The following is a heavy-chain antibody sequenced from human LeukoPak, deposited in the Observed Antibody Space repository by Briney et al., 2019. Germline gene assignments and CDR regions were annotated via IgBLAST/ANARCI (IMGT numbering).Heavy chain of an antibody. J-gene: IGHJ2*01. V-gene: IGHV4-59*12. Sequence: PSETLSLTCTVSGGSISSYYWSWIRQPPGKGLEWIGYIYYSGSTNYNPSLKSRVTISVDTSKNQFSLKLSSVTAADTAVYYCAREVSSESDYGGNSERLGYFDLWGRGTLVTVSS. CDR1: GGSISSYY. D-gene: IGHD4-23*01. CDR2: IYYSGST. CDR3: AREVSSESDYGGNSERLGYFDL.